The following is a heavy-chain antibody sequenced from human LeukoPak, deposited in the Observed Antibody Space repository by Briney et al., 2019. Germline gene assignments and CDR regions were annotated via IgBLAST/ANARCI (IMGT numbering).Heavy chain of an antibody. CDR1: GYTFTSYG. D-gene: IGHD5-18*01. CDR2: IKQDGSEK. Sequence: GASVKVSCKASGYTFTSYGISWVRQAPGKGLEWVAYIKQDGSEKYYVDSVKGRFTISRDNAKNSLYLQMNSLRAEDTAVYYCARGAPNQWIQLWLVLDYWGQGTLVTVSS. V-gene: IGHV3-7*01. J-gene: IGHJ4*02. CDR3: ARGAPNQWIQLWLVLDY.